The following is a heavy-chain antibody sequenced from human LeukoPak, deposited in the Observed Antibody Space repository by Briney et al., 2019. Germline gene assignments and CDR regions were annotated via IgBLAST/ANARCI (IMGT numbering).Heavy chain of an antibody. CDR2: IIPIFGTA. D-gene: IGHD6-6*01. J-gene: IGHJ5*02. CDR1: GGTFSSYA. CDR3: ARESGQLVTVGNWFDP. V-gene: IGHV1-69*05. Sequence: GASVKVSCKASGGTFSSYAISWVRQAPGQGLEWMGGIIPIFGTANYAQKFQGRVTITTDESTSTAYMELSSLRSEDTAVYYCARESGQLVTVGNWFDPWGQGTLVTVSS.